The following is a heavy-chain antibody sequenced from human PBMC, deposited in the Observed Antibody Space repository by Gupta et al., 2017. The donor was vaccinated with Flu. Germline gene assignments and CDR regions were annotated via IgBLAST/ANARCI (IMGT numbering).Heavy chain of an antibody. D-gene: IGHD3-10*01. CDR2: ISYDGSNK. V-gene: IGHV3-30-3*01. CDR3: ARAYYGSGSYLAPFSYYYYMDV. J-gene: IGHJ6*03. Sequence: WVAVISYDGSNKYYADSVKGRFTISRDNSKNTLYLQMNSLRAEDTAVYYCARAYYGSGSYLAPFSYYYYMDVWGKGTTVTVSS.